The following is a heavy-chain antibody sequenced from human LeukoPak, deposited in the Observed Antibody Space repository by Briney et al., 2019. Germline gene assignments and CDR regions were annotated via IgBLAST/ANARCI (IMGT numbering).Heavy chain of an antibody. J-gene: IGHJ5*02. D-gene: IGHD6-13*01. CDR2: ISGSGGST. CDR3: AKDHWALGSSWYRWFDP. Sequence: GGSLRLSCAASGFTFSRYSMNWVRQAPGKGLEWVSAISGSGGSTYYADSVKGRFTISRDNSKNTLYLQMNSLRAEDTAVYYCAKDHWALGSSWYRWFDPWGQGTLVTVSS. CDR1: GFTFSRYS. V-gene: IGHV3-23*01.